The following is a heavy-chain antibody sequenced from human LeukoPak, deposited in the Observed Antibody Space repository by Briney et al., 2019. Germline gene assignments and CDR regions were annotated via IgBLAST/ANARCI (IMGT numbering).Heavy chain of an antibody. V-gene: IGHV3-20*04. Sequence: GGSLRLSCAVSGFTFDDYGMSWVRQAPGKGLEWVSGINWNGGSTGYADSVKGRFTISRDNAKNSLYLQMNSLRAEDTALYYCARDLGDWGDYYYYGMDVWGQGTTVTVSS. CDR1: GFTFDDYG. CDR2: INWNGGST. D-gene: IGHD3-10*01. J-gene: IGHJ6*02. CDR3: ARDLGDWGDYYYYGMDV.